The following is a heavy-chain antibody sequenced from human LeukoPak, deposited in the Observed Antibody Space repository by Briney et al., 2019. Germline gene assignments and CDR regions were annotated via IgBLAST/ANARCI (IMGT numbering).Heavy chain of an antibody. V-gene: IGHV4-59*01. CDR1: GGSISSYY. D-gene: IGHD4-17*01. Sequence: SETLSLTCTVSGGSISSYYWSWIRQPPGKGLEWIGYIYYSGSTNYNPSLKSRVTISVDTSKNQFSLKLSSVTAADTAVYYCARCLVAGDYVYFQHWGQGTLVTVSS. J-gene: IGHJ1*01. CDR3: ARCLVAGDYVYFQH. CDR2: IYYSGST.